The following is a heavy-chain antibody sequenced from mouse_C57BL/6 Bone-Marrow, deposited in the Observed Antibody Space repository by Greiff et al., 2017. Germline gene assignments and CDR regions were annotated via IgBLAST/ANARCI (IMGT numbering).Heavy chain of an antibody. CDR3: TRSLIYYGTNY. D-gene: IGHD1-1*01. Sequence: VHVKQSGAELVKPGASVKLSCTASGFNIKDYYIHWVKQRTEQGLEWIGRIDPEDGETKYAPKIQAKATIPAATSYHTAYLHLSSLTSEDTAVYYCTRSLIYYGTNYWGQGTTLTVSS. J-gene: IGHJ2*01. CDR1: GFNIKDYY. CDR2: IDPEDGET. V-gene: IGHV14-2*01.